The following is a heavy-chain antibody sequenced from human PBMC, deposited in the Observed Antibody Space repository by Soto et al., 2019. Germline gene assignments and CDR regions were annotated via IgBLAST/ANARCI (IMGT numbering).Heavy chain of an antibody. CDR1: GYTFTSYG. CDR3: ARGVGSGTYYNQYNWFDP. D-gene: IGHD3-10*01. Sequence: EASVKVSCKASGYTFTSYGISWVRQAPGQGLEWMGWINTYSGNTNHAQKLQGRVTMTTDTSTSTAYMELRSLRSDDTAVYYCARGVGSGTYYNQYNWFDPWGQGTLVTVS. J-gene: IGHJ5*02. CDR2: INTYSGNT. V-gene: IGHV1-18*01.